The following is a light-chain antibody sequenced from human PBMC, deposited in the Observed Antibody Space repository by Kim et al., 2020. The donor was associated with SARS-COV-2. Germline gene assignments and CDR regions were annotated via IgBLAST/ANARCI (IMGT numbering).Light chain of an antibody. J-gene: IGLJ2*01. CDR3: NSYAGRQNLV. Sequence: GHAVTISSTGTSSDIGGYNFVAWYQQHPGKAPKVMIYEVNKRPSGVPDRFSGSKSGNTASLTVSGLQAEDEADYYCNSYAGRQNLVFGGGTQLTVL. V-gene: IGLV2-8*01. CDR2: EVN. CDR1: SSDIGGYNF.